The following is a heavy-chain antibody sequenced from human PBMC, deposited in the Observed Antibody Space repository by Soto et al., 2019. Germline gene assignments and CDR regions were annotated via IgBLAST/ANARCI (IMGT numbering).Heavy chain of an antibody. CDR2: ISAHNGNT. Sequence: QVHLVQSGAEVKKPGASVKVSCKGSGYAFTTYGITWVRQAPGQGLEWMGWISAHNGNTNYAHKLQGRVTVTRDTSTSTAYMELRSLRSDDTAVYYCATWRYGDYWGQGAVVTVSS. CDR1: GYAFTTYG. CDR3: ATWRYGDY. D-gene: IGHD1-1*01. V-gene: IGHV1-18*01. J-gene: IGHJ4*02.